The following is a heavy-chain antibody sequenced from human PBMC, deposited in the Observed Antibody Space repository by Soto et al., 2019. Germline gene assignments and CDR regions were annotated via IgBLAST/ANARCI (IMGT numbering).Heavy chain of an antibody. V-gene: IGHV3-66*01. CDR2: IYSGGST. J-gene: IGHJ4*02. CDR3: ARYPHRVVRGVVDFDY. CDR1: GFTVSSNY. Sequence: PGGSLILSCAASGFTVSSNYMSWVRQAPGKGLEWVSVIYSGGSTYYADSVKGRFTISRDNSKNTLYLQMNSLRAEDTAVYYCARYPHRVVRGVVDFDYWGQGTLVTVSS. D-gene: IGHD3-10*01.